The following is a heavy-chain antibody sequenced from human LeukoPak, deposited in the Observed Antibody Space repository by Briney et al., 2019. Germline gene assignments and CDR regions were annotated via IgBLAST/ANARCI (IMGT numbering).Heavy chain of an antibody. Sequence: SETLSLTCTVSGGSISTYYWSWIRQPPGKGLEWIGYIYNSGSTNYNPSLKRRVTISVDKSKNQFSLKLSSVTAADTPVYYCARQNSNSWYLDYWGQGTLVTVSS. D-gene: IGHD6-13*01. CDR1: GGSISTYY. J-gene: IGHJ4*02. CDR3: ARQNSNSWYLDY. CDR2: IYNSGST. V-gene: IGHV4-59*01.